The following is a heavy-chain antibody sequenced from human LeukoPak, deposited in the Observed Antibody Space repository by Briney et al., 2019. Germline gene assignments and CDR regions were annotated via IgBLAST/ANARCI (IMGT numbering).Heavy chain of an antibody. CDR3: ARGFSGLLWFGELSRFDY. V-gene: IGHV4-34*01. Sequence: SETLSLTCAVYGGSFSGYYWSWIRQPPGKGLEWIGEINHSGSTNYNPSLKSRVTISVDTSKNQFSLKLSSVTAADTAVYYCARGFSGLLWFGELSRFDYWGQGTLVTVSS. J-gene: IGHJ4*02. D-gene: IGHD3-10*01. CDR2: INHSGST. CDR1: GGSFSGYY.